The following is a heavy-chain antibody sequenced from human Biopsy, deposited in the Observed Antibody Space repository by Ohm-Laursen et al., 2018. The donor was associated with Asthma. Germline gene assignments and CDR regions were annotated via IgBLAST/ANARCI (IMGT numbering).Heavy chain of an antibody. CDR3: ARGPEYVRSSGALDY. Sequence: SSVKVSCKVSGGTFSRYAISWVRQAPGQGLEWMGGIIPIFGTSNYAQKFQGRVTFTADESTSSAYMELSSLSSEDTALYYCARGPEYVRSSGALDYWGQGTLVTVSS. J-gene: IGHJ4*02. V-gene: IGHV1-69*01. CDR1: GGTFSRYA. CDR2: IIPIFGTS. D-gene: IGHD2-2*01.